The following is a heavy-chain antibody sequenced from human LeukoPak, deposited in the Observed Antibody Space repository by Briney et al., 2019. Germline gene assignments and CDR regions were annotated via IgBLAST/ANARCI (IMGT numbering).Heavy chain of an antibody. CDR3: AGDDGDGYNAN. V-gene: IGHV1-69*04. D-gene: IGHD5-24*01. CDR2: IIAIFGIA. J-gene: IGHJ4*02. CDR1: GGSFSSYA. Sequence: SVRVSCKPSGGSFSSYAISWVRQAPGQGLGWRGRIIAIFGIANYAQKFQGSATISADNTTSRAYMELSSLRSDDTSVYYCAGDDGDGYNANWGQGTLVTVSS.